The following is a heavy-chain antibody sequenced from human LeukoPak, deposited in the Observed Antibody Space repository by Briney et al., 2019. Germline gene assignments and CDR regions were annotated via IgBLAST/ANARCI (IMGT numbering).Heavy chain of an antibody. CDR3: AKDSVGVAGPDY. J-gene: IGHJ4*02. Sequence: PGGSLRLSCAASGFTFSTYAMSWVRQAPGEGLQWVSTITGSGGGTYYADSVKGRFTISRDNSKNTPYLQMSSLRAEDTAVYYCAKDSVGVAGPDYWGQGTLVTVSS. CDR2: ITGSGGGT. D-gene: IGHD6-19*01. CDR1: GFTFSTYA. V-gene: IGHV3-23*01.